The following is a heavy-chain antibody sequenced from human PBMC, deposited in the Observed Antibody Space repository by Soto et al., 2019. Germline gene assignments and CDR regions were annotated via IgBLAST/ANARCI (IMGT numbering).Heavy chain of an antibody. J-gene: IGHJ4*02. CDR3: ARKGASGSYSN. D-gene: IGHD1-26*01. CDR2: IHYSGST. CDR1: GGSINGYF. V-gene: IGHV4-59*08. Sequence: QVQLQESGPGLVKPSETLSLTCTVSGGSINGYFWSWIRQPPGKGLEWIGIIHYSGSTDYNPSLKSRVTIAVDTSQHQFSLKLSSVSAADTAVYYCARKGASGSYSNWGQGTLVTVSS.